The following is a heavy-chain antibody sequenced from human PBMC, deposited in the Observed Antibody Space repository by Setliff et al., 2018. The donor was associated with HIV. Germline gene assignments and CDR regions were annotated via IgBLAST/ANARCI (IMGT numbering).Heavy chain of an antibody. V-gene: IGHV3-21*01. J-gene: IGHJ4*02. D-gene: IGHD1-26*01. Sequence: GGSLRLSCAASGFTFSSYSMNWVRQAPGKGLEWVSSISSSSTYIYYADSVRGRFTISRDNAKNSLYLQMYSLRAEDTAVYYCARVGVGATVFFDYWGQGTLVTVSS. CDR1: GFTFSSYS. CDR2: ISSSSTYI. CDR3: ARVGVGATVFFDY.